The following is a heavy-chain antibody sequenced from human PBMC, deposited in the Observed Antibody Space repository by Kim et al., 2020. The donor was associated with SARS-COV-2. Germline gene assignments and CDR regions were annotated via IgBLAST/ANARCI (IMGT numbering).Heavy chain of an antibody. D-gene: IGHD2-8*01. CDR1: GYTFTGYY. Sequence: ASVKVSCKASGYTFTGYYMHWVRQAPGQGLEWMGRINPNSGGTNYAQKFQGRVTMTRDTSISTAYMELSRLRSDDTAVYYCARASRGIVLMVYATYWYFDLWGRGTLVTVSS. CDR2: INPNSGGT. V-gene: IGHV1-2*06. CDR3: ARASRGIVLMVYATYWYFDL. J-gene: IGHJ2*01.